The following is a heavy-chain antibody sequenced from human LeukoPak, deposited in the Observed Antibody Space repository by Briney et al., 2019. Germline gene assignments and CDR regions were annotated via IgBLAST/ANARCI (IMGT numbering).Heavy chain of an antibody. CDR1: GGSISSYY. CDR2: INHSGST. V-gene: IGHV4-34*01. J-gene: IGHJ4*02. D-gene: IGHD6-19*01. Sequence: SETLSLTCTVSGGSISSYYWSWIRQPPGKGLEWIGEINHSGSTNYNPSLKSRVTISVDTSKNQFSLKLSSVTAADTAVYYCARGTARIAVETFNYWGQGTLVTVSS. CDR3: ARGTARIAVETFNY.